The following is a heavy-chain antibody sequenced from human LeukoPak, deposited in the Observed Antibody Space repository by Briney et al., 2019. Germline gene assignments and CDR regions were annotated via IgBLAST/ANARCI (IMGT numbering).Heavy chain of an antibody. CDR1: GGFISSSNYY. D-gene: IGHD4-23*01. CDR2: IYYSGNT. Sequence: SETLSLTCTVSGGFISSSNYYWDWIRQPPGKGLEWIGSIYYSGNTYYNPSLKGRVTISVGTSKNQFSLKLTSVTASDTALYYCARRGSLHSPANPWGQGTLVTVSS. J-gene: IGHJ5*02. CDR3: ARRGSLHSPANP. V-gene: IGHV4-39*01.